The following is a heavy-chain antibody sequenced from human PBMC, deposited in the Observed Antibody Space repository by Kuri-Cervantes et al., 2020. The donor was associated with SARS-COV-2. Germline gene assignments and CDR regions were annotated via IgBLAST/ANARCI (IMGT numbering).Heavy chain of an antibody. CDR3: AREIVVVPTTVRGSYHYYAMDV. CDR2: ISSSSSYS. D-gene: IGHD2-2*01. J-gene: IGHJ6*02. CDR1: GFIFSDSY. V-gene: IGHV3-11*06. Sequence: LSLTCAASGFIFSDSYMSWVRQAPGKGLEWVSYISSSSSYSYYADSVKGRFTISRDNAKNSLYLQMNSLRAEDTAVYYCAREIVVVPTTVRGSYHYYAMDVWGRGTTVTVSS.